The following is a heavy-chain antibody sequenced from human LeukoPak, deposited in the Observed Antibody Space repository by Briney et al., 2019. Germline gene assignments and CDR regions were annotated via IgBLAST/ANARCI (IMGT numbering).Heavy chain of an antibody. CDR1: GFTFSSYW. CDR3: ARDDYYDSSGYYYLDAFDI. D-gene: IGHD3-22*01. CDR2: IKQDGSEK. J-gene: IGHJ3*02. V-gene: IGHV3-7*01. Sequence: GGSLRLSCAASGFTFSSYWMSWVRQAPGKGLEWVANIKQDGSEKYYVDSVKGRFTISRDNAKNSLYLQMNSLRAEDTAVYYCARDDYYDSSGYYYLDAFDIWGQGAMVTVSS.